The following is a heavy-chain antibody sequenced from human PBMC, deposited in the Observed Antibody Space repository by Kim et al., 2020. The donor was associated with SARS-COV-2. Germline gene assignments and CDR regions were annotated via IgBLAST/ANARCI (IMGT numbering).Heavy chain of an antibody. J-gene: IGHJ3*02. V-gene: IGHV3-21*01. CDR2: ISSSSSYI. Sequence: GGSLRLSCAASGFTFSSYSMNWVRQAPGKGLEWVSSISSSSSYIYYADSVKGRFTISRDNAKNSLYLQMNSLRAEDTAVYYCASGKYYDSSGYYFSPHAFDIWGQGTMVTVSS. D-gene: IGHD3-22*01. CDR3: ASGKYYDSSGYYFSPHAFDI. CDR1: GFTFSSYS.